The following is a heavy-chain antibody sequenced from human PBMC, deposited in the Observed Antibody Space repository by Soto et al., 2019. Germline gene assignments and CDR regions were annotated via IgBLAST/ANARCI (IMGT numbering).Heavy chain of an antibody. J-gene: IGHJ6*02. V-gene: IGHV1-8*01. CDR2: MNPNRGNT. CDR3: ARWPDVYYYYGMDV. Sequence: QVQLVQSGAEVKKPGASVKVSCKASGYTFTSYDINWVRQATGQGLEWMGWMNPNRGNTGYAQKFQGRVTMTRNTSISTAYMELSSLRSEDTAVYYCARWPDVYYYYGMDVWGPGTTVTVSS. CDR1: GYTFTSYD.